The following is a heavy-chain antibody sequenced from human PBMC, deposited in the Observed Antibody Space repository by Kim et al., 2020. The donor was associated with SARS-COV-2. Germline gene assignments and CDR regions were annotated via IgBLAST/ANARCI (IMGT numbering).Heavy chain of an antibody. D-gene: IGHD3-10*01. Sequence: GGSLRLSCAASGFAFSSYAMNWVRQAPGKGLEWVSFIRGGGAGARYADSVKGRFTISRDNSNDMLYLHMDSLIAEDTAVYYCAKCQASYGNDAFDMWGQG. CDR3: AKCQASYGNDAFDM. CDR1: GFAFSSYA. V-gene: IGHV3-23*01. J-gene: IGHJ3*02. CDR2: IRGGGAGA.